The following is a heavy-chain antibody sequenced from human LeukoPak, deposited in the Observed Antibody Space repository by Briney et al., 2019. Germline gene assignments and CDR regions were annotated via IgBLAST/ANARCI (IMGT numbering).Heavy chain of an antibody. J-gene: IGHJ4*02. D-gene: IGHD4-17*01. CDR1: GGSISSYY. Sequence: SETLSLTCTVSGGSISSYYWSWIRQPPGKGLEWIGYIYYSGSTNYNPPLKSRVTISVDTSKNQFSLKLSSVTAADTAVYYCARSITVTPFDYWGQGTLVTVSS. CDR2: IYYSGST. V-gene: IGHV4-59*01. CDR3: ARSITVTPFDY.